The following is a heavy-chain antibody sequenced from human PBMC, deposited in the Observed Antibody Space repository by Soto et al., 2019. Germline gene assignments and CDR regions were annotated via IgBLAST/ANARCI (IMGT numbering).Heavy chain of an antibody. V-gene: IGHV3-23*01. CDR2: ITSRADST. CDR3: AKDRASGWYSAFDY. J-gene: IGHJ4*02. Sequence: EVQLLESGGGLVQHGGSLRLSCTTSGFSFSNYAMSWVRQAPGKGLELVSAITSRADSTYYADSVKGRFTISRDNSQSTLYLQMTGLRAEDTAVYFCAKDRASGWYSAFDYWGQGALVTVSS. CDR1: GFSFSNYA. D-gene: IGHD6-19*01.